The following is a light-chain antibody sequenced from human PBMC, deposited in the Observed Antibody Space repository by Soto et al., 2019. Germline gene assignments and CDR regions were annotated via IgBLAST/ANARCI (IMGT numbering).Light chain of an antibody. CDR2: DAS. CDR1: QDISDY. Sequence: DIQMTQSPSSLSASVGDRVTITCQASQDISDYLNWYHQKPGKAPKFLIYDASYLETGVPSRCSGSGSGTDFTFTISSLQPEDIGTYYCQQYQSLPFTFGPGTTVDIK. CDR3: QQYQSLPFT. J-gene: IGKJ3*01. V-gene: IGKV1-33*01.